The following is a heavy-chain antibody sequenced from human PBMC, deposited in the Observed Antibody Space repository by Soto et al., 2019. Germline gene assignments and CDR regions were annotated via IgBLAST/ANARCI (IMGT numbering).Heavy chain of an antibody. D-gene: IGHD3-10*01. CDR1: GFTFGDYA. J-gene: IGHJ5*02. CDR2: IRSKAYGGTT. Sequence: PGGSLRLSCTASGFTFGDYAMSWFRQAPGKGLEWVGFIRSKAYGGTTEYAASVKGRFTISRDDSKSIAYLQMNSLKTEDTAVYYCTRAPIGLLWFGAFGDWFDPWGQGTLVTVSS. V-gene: IGHV3-49*03. CDR3: TRAPIGLLWFGAFGDWFDP.